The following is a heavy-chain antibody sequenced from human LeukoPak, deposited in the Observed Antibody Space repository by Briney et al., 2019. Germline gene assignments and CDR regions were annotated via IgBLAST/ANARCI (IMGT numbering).Heavy chain of an antibody. D-gene: IGHD4-17*01. Sequence: GASVKISCKASGYTFTTYYMHWVRQASGQGLEWMGIMNPSGGSTNYAQNFQGRLTMTRDTSTSTVYMELSSLRSEDTAVYYCARGNPTNYRDSLYYFDYWGQGTLVTVSS. CDR1: GYTFTTYY. V-gene: IGHV1-46*01. J-gene: IGHJ4*02. CDR3: ARGNPTNYRDSLYYFDY. CDR2: MNPSGGST.